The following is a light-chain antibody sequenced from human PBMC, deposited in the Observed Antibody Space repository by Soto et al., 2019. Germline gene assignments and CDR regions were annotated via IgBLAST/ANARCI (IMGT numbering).Light chain of an antibody. V-gene: IGKV3-15*01. CDR1: QSVSSN. Sequence: EIVLTQSPCTLSLSPGERATLSCSASQSVSSNYLAWYQQKPGQAPRLLIYGASTRATGIPARFSGSGSGTEFTLTISSLQSEDFAVYFCQQYNNWPPITFGQGTRLEIK. J-gene: IGKJ5*01. CDR3: QQYNNWPPIT. CDR2: GAS.